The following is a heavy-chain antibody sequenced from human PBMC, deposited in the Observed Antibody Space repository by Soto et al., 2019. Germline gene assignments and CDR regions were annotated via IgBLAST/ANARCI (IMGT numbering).Heavy chain of an antibody. V-gene: IGHV4-39*02. CDR3: ARDKARIAAAVRYYYYGMDV. D-gene: IGHD6-13*01. CDR1: GGSISSSSYY. Sequence: PSETLSLTCTVSGGSISSSSYYWGWIRQPPGKGLEWIGSIYYSGSTYYNPSLKSRVTISVDTSKNQFSLKLSSVTAADTAVYYCARDKARIAAAVRYYYYGMDVWGQGTTGTAP. CDR2: IYYSGST. J-gene: IGHJ6*02.